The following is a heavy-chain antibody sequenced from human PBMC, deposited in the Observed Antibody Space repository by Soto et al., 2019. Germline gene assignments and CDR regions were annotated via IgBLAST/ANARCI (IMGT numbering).Heavy chain of an antibody. CDR1: GFTFSIYA. D-gene: IGHD3-10*01. V-gene: IGHV3-33*01. J-gene: IGHJ4*02. CDR3: ARDVYDSGSYYLDD. CDR2: IWFDGSNK. Sequence: QVQLVESGGGVVQPERSLRLSCAASGFTFSIYAMHWVRQAPGKGLEWVAGIWFDGSNKYYADSVKGRFTISRDNSKNTLYLQMNSLRGDDTAVYYCARDVYDSGSYYLDDWGQGTLVTVSS.